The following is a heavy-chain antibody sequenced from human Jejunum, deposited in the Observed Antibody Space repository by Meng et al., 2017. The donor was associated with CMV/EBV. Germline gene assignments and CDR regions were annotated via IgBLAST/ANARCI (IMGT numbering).Heavy chain of an antibody. J-gene: IGHJ4*02. Sequence: TVSGGSISSYYLSWVRQSPGKGLEWLGYIHYRESTKYNPSLESRVTRSLDRSRNQFSLRLSSVTAADTAVYFCVRGVSPTEWPLEKWGQGTLVTVSS. V-gene: IGHV4-59*01. CDR2: IHYREST. CDR3: VRGVSPTEWPLEK. CDR1: GGSISSYY. D-gene: IGHD3-3*01.